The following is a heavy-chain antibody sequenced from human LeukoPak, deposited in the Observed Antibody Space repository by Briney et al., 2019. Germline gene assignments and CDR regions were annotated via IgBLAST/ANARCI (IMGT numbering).Heavy chain of an antibody. CDR3: AKDFWSGNYQSGGLDV. CDR2: ITNNADAT. Sequence: GGSLRLSCAASGFTFRNFAMSWVRQAPGKGLEWVSHITNNADATYYADSVKGRFTVSRDNSNNILYLQLDSLRAEDAAVYHCAKDFWSGNYQSGGLDVWAQGSTVTASS. D-gene: IGHD3-3*01. V-gene: IGHV3-23*01. CDR1: GFTFRNFA. J-gene: IGHJ6*02.